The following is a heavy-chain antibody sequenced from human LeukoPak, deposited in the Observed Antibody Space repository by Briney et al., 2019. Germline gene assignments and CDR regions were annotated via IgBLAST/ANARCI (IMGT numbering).Heavy chain of an antibody. V-gene: IGHV4-59*08. J-gene: IGHJ4*02. CDR3: ARLLFHYGSFDY. CDR2: VYDGGRT. Sequence: PSETLSLTCTVSGDSIGTYFWNWIRQSAGEGLEWIGHVYDGGRTNYNPSLKGRVTISVDTSRNLFSLKLSSVTAADTAVYYCARLLFHYGSFDYWGQGTLVTVSS. CDR1: GDSIGTYF. D-gene: IGHD3-10*01.